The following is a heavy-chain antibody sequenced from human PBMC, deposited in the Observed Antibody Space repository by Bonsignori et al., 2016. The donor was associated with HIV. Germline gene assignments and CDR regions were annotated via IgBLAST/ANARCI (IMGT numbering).Heavy chain of an antibody. D-gene: IGHD1-26*01. J-gene: IGHJ4*02. Sequence: QVQLVQSGAEVRKPGASVKVSCKISGHSLTELSMHWVRQAPGKGLEWRGGFDPENGETIYAQKFQGRVTMTEDTSTNTAYMEVSSLRSEDTAVYYCAVGGAWLDFWGQGTLVTVSS. CDR1: GHSLTELS. V-gene: IGHV1-24*01. CDR3: AVGGAWLDF. CDR2: FDPENGET.